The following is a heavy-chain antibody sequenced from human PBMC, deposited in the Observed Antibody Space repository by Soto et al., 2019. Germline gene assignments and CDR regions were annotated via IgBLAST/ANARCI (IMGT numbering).Heavy chain of an antibody. CDR1: GYTFTSYY. J-gene: IGHJ4*02. Sequence: ASVKVSCEACGYTFTSYYIHWVRQAPGQGLEWMGIINPRGGSTTYAQKFQGRVTLTSDTSTSTAYMELSRLRSEDTAVYFCARDSIVARYYFDYWGQGTPVTVS. CDR3: ARDSIVARYYFDY. D-gene: IGHD6-6*01. V-gene: IGHV1-46*01. CDR2: INPRGGST.